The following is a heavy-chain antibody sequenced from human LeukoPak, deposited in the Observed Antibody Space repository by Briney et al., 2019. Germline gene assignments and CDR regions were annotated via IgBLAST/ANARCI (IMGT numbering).Heavy chain of an antibody. Sequence: SVKVSCKASGGTFSSYAISWVRQAPGQGLEWVGRIIPILGIANYAQKFQGRVTITADKSTSTAYMELSSLRSEDTAVYYCGAREGGYYYFINVWGKGTTVTVSS. CDR1: GGTFSSYA. D-gene: IGHD3-16*01. V-gene: IGHV1-69*04. J-gene: IGHJ6*03. CDR2: IIPILGIA. CDR3: GAREGGYYYFINV.